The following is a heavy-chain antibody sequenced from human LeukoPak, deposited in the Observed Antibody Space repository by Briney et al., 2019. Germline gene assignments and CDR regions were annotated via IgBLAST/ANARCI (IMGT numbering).Heavy chain of an antibody. J-gene: IGHJ3*02. V-gene: IGHV1-69*04. Sequence: SVKVSCKASGGTFSSYAISWVRQAPGQGLEWMGRIIPILGIANYAQKFQGRVTITADKSTSTAYMELSSLRSEDTAVYYCARAPKSRQPTVTAYSFDIWGQGTMVTVSS. D-gene: IGHD4-17*01. CDR1: GGTFSSYA. CDR3: ARAPKSRQPTVTAYSFDI. CDR2: IIPILGIA.